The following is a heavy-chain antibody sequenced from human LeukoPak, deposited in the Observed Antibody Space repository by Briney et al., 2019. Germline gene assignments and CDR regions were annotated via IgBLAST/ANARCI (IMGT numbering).Heavy chain of an antibody. CDR3: AKDRGGDCSGGRCYYYYYYMDV. V-gene: IGHV3-30*02. CDR2: IWYDGSKK. Sequence: GGSLRLSCAASGFTFSNYGKHWVRQAPGKGLEWVALIWYDGSKKYYGDSVKGRFTIYRDNSKNTPYLQMNPLRAEDPAVYYCAKDRGGDCSGGRCYYYYYYMDVWGKGTTVTVSS. J-gene: IGHJ6*03. D-gene: IGHD2-15*01. CDR1: GFTFSNYG.